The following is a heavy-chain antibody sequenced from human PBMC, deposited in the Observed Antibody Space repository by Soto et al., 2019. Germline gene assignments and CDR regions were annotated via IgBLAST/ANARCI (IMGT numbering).Heavy chain of an antibody. J-gene: IGHJ4*02. CDR2: ISGSGGST. CDR1: GFTFSSYA. D-gene: IGHD2-8*01. Sequence: GRSLRLSCSASGFTFSSYAMSWVRQAPGKGLEWVSAISGSGGSTYYADSVKGRFTISRDNSKNTLYLQMNSLRAEDTAVYYCAKDGVRHLDGKGFDYWGQGTLVTVSS. V-gene: IGHV3-23*01. CDR3: AKDGVRHLDGKGFDY.